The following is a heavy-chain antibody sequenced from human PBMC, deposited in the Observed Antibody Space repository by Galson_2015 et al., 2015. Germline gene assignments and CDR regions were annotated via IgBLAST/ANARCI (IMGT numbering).Heavy chain of an antibody. J-gene: IGHJ4*02. V-gene: IGHV6-1*01. Sequence: CAISGDSVSSNNAAWNWIRQSPSGGLEWLGRTYYRSKWFKYYAVSVISRITISVDTAKNQFSLQLNSVTPEDTAMYYCASQGIAVAGVIDYWGQGTLVTVSS. CDR2: TYYRSKWFK. D-gene: IGHD6-19*01. CDR3: ASQGIAVAGVIDY. CDR1: GDSVSSNNAA.